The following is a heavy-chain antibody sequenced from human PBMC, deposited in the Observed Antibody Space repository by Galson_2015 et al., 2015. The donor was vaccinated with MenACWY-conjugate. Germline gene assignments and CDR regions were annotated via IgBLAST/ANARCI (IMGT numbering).Heavy chain of an antibody. CDR3: ARVPGYSYGSYDR. J-gene: IGHJ4*02. D-gene: IGHD5-18*01. Sequence: SLRLSCAASGFTFSTYSMNWVRQAPGKGLEWVSSISSSSSNIYYADSVKGRFTISRDDAKNSLYLQMNTLRDEDTAVYYCARVPGYSYGSYDRWGQGTLVTVSS. CDR2: ISSSSSNI. CDR1: GFTFSTYS. V-gene: IGHV3-48*02.